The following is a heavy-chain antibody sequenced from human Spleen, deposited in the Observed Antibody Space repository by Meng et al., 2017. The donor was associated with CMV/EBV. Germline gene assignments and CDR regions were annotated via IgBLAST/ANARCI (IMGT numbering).Heavy chain of an antibody. CDR1: GFTFGDYV. J-gene: IGHJ6*02. Sequence: GESLKISCTASGFTFGDYVMSWVRRAPGKGLEWVGFIRSKPYSGTTEYAASVKGRFTISRDDFKSIAYLQMNSLKTEDTAVYYCTRGDFWSGRIYRYYAMDVWGQGTTVTVSS. D-gene: IGHD3-3*01. CDR2: IRSKPYSGTT. CDR3: TRGDFWSGRIYRYYAMDV. V-gene: IGHV3-49*04.